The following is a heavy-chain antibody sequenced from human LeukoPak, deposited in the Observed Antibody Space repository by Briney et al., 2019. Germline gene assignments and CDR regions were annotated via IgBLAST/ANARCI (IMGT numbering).Heavy chain of an antibody. CDR3: ARYYYDSSSYRVDY. Sequence: PSETLSLTCTVSGDSISSYYWCWIRQPPGKGLEWIGYIYYSGSTNYNPSLKSRVTISVDTSKNQSSLKLSSVTAADTAVYYCARYYYDSSSYRVDYWGQGTLVTVSS. CDR2: IYYSGST. V-gene: IGHV4-59*01. CDR1: GDSISSYY. D-gene: IGHD3-22*01. J-gene: IGHJ4*02.